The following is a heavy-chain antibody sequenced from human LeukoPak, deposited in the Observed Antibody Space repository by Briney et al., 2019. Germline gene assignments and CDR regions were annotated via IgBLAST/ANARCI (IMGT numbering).Heavy chain of an antibody. CDR2: IYSGGST. V-gene: IGHV3-53*05. CDR3: ARNWFDP. CDR1: GFTVSSDY. Sequence: GGSLRLPCAASGFTVSSDYMSWVRQAPGKGLEWVSVIYSGGSTYYADSVKGRFTISRDKSKNTVYLQMNSLRFEDTATYYCARNWFDPWGQGTLVTVSS. J-gene: IGHJ5*02.